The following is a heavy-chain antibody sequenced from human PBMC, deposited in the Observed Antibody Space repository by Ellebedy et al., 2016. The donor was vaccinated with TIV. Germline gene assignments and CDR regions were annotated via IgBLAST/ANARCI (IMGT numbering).Heavy chain of an antibody. D-gene: IGHD3-10*01. Sequence: GESLKIPCAAPGFRLTGSDPHWVRCPAGKRLEWVSASGPAGDTYYPDFVRGRFTISRESAKNSFYLQLNSRTAGDTAVYYCAKGGPGGDNWYFGIWGRGTRVTVSS. CDR3: AKGGPGGDNWYFGI. CDR2: SGPAGDT. J-gene: IGHJ2*01. CDR1: GFRLTGSD. V-gene: IGHV3-13*01.